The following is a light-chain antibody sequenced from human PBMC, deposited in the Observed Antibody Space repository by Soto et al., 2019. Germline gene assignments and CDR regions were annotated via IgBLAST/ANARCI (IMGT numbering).Light chain of an antibody. Sequence: QSVLTQAPSVSGAPGQRVTISCTGSSSNIGAGYDVHWYQQLPGTAPKLLIYGNNNRPSGVPDRFSGSKSGTSASLAITGLQAEDEADYFCQSYDSSLSGRGVFGGGTKLTVL. CDR1: SSNIGAGYD. J-gene: IGLJ2*01. V-gene: IGLV1-40*01. CDR2: GNN. CDR3: QSYDSSLSGRGV.